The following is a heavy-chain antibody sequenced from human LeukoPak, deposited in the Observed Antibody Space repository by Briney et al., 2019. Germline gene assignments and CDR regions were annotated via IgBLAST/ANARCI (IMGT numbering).Heavy chain of an antibody. D-gene: IGHD2-15*01. CDR3: AAGIGYCSGGSCYWFDP. V-gene: IGHV4-34*01. CDR2: INHSGST. CDR1: GGSFSGYY. Sequence: SETLSLTSAVYGGSFSGYYWSWIRQPPGRGLEWIGAINHSGSTNYNPSLKSGVTISVDTSKNQFSLKLSSVTAAGTAVYYCAAGIGYCSGGSCYWFDPWGQGTLVTVSS. J-gene: IGHJ5*02.